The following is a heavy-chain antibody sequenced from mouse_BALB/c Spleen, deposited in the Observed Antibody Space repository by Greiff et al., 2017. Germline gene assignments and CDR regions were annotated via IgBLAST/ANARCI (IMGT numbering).Heavy chain of an antibody. V-gene: IGHV5-4*02. CDR2: ISDGGSYT. J-gene: IGHJ4*01. CDR3: ARRIYYGYDDAMDY. Sequence: EVQLQESGGGLVKPGGSLKLSCAASGFTFSDYYMYWVRQTPEKRLEWVATISDGGSYTYYPDSVKGRFTISRDNAKNNLYLQMSSLKSEDTAMYYCARRIYYGYDDAMDYWGQGTSVTVSS. CDR1: GFTFSDYY. D-gene: IGHD2-2*01.